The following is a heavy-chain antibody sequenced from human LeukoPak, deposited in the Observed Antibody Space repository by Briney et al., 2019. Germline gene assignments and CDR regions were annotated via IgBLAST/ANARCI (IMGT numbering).Heavy chain of an antibody. V-gene: IGHV3-66*01. Sequence: GGSLRLSCAVSGFTFRSYAMGWVRQSPGKGLEWVSLIYGDGSTYYSDSVKGRVTISRDNSKNTVFLQMNSLRAEDTALYYCARINYRAFSIWGQGTMVTVSS. D-gene: IGHD4-11*01. CDR3: ARINYRAFSI. CDR1: GFTFRSYA. CDR2: IYGDGST. J-gene: IGHJ3*02.